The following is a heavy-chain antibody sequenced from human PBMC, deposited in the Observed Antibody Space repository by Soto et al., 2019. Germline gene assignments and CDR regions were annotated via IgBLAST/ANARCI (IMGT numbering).Heavy chain of an antibody. V-gene: IGHV2-5*02. CDR2: IYWDDDK. Sequence: QITLKESGPTLVKPTQTLTLTCTFSGFSLSTSGVGVGWIRQPPGKALEWLALIYWDDDKRYSPSLKSRLTVTKDTSKNQVVLTMTNMDPVDTAAYYCAHKRGYYDFWSGYAPWGQGTLVTVSS. CDR3: AHKRGYYDFWSGYAP. D-gene: IGHD3-3*01. J-gene: IGHJ5*02. CDR1: GFSLSTSGVG.